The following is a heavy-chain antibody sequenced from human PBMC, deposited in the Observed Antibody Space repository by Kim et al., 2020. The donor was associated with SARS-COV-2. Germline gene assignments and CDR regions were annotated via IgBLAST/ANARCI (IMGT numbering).Heavy chain of an antibody. CDR3: ARDHIKLERDVVGSYYYSMDV. Sequence: GGSLRLSCAASGFTFSRYPMHWVRQAPGKGLEWVAVIWYDGGNKYYADSVKGRFTISRDNSKNTLYLQMNSLRVEDTAVYYCARDHIKLERDVVGSYYYSMDVWGQGTTVTVSS. CDR1: GFTFSRYP. V-gene: IGHV3-33*01. CDR2: IWYDGGNK. D-gene: IGHD1-1*01. J-gene: IGHJ6*02.